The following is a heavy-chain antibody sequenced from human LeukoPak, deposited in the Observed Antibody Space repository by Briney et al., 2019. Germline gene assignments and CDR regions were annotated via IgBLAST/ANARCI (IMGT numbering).Heavy chain of an antibody. J-gene: IGHJ4*02. Sequence: SQTLSLTCTVSGGSISSGGYYWSWIRQHPGKGLEWIVYSYYSGSTYYNPSLKSRVTISVDTYKNQFSLKLSSVTAADTAVYYCARATYYYDSSGYYYFFDYWGQGTLVTVSS. D-gene: IGHD3-22*01. CDR3: ARATYYYDSSGYYYFFDY. CDR1: GGSISSGGYY. CDR2: SYYSGST. V-gene: IGHV4-31*03.